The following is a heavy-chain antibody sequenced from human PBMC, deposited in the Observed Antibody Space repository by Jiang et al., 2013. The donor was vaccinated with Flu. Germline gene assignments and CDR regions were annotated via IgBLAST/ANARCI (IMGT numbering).Heavy chain of an antibody. V-gene: IGHV3-33*01. Sequence: VQLVESGGGVVQPGRSLRLSCAASGFTFSTYGMHWVRQAPGKGLEWVAVIWYDGSNKYYTDSVKGRFTISRDNSKDTLYLQMNNLRAEDAAVYFCARDLRDGSYSSCQDLWGQGTLVTVSS. CDR2: IWYDGSNK. CDR3: ARDLRDGSYSSCQDL. J-gene: IGHJ4*02. CDR1: GFTFSTYG. D-gene: IGHD1-26*01.